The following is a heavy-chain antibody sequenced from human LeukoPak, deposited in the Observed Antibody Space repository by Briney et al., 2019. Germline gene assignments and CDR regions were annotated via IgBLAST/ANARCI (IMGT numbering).Heavy chain of an antibody. D-gene: IGHD6-13*01. CDR2: INYDGGEQ. CDR3: AKGLGKAGASNTWHFDL. J-gene: IGHJ2*01. V-gene: IGHV3-30*02. Sequence: PGGTLRLSCAASGFTFSTYGMHWVRQAPGQGLEWAAFINYDGGEQYYADSVKGRFTISRDNSKDTLFLQLNSLRAEDTPGHYCAKGLGKAGASNTWHFDLWGRGPLVTVSS. CDR1: GFTFSTYG.